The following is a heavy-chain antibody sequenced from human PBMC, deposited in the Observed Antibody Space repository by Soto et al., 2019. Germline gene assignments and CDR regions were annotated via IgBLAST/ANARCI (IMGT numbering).Heavy chain of an antibody. CDR1: GFTFSSYA. V-gene: IGHV3-23*01. CDR3: AKGGSYDILTGYSYFDY. D-gene: IGHD3-9*01. CDR2: ISGSGSST. J-gene: IGHJ4*02. Sequence: EVQLLESGGGLVQPGGSLRLSCAASGFTFSSYAMSWVRQAPVKGLEWVSAISGSGSSTYYADSVKGRFTISRDNSKNTLYLQMNSLRAEDTAVYYCAKGGSYDILTGYSYFDYWGQGTLVTVSS.